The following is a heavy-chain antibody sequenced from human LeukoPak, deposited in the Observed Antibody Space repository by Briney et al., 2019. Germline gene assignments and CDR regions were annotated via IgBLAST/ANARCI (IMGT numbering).Heavy chain of an antibody. J-gene: IGHJ4*02. CDR1: GGSISSYY. Sequence: SETLSLTCTVSGGSISSYYWSWIRQPPGRGLEWIGYIYYSGSTNYTPSLKSRVTISVDTSKTQFSLKLNSVTAADTAVYYCARHSGTSGWSTYYFDYWGQGTLVTVSS. CDR3: ARHSGTSGWSTYYFDY. V-gene: IGHV4-59*08. CDR2: IYYSGST. D-gene: IGHD6-19*01.